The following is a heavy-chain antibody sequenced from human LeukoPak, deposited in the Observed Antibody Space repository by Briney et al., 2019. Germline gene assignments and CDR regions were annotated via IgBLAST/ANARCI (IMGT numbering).Heavy chain of an antibody. Sequence: PGGSLRLSCAASGFTFSSYAMHWVRQAPGKGLERVAVLSYDGSNKYYADSVKGRFTISRDNSRNTLYLQMNSLRVEDTAVYYCARGNPHGSGSYYPADQWGQGTLVTVSS. CDR1: GFTFSSYA. CDR3: ARGNPHGSGSYYPADQ. J-gene: IGHJ4*02. CDR2: LSYDGSNK. V-gene: IGHV3-30*04. D-gene: IGHD3-10*01.